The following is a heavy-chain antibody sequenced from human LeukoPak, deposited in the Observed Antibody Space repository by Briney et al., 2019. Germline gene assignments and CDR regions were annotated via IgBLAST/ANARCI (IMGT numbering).Heavy chain of an antibody. CDR3: ARDGVGTHYYMDV. Sequence: GGSLRLSCAASGFTFSSYSMNWVRQAPGKGLEWVSSISSSSSYKYYADSLEGRFTISRDNAKNSLYLQMNSLRAEDTAVYYCARDGVGTHYYMDVWGKGTTVTVSS. D-gene: IGHD2-21*02. CDR2: ISSSSSYK. V-gene: IGHV3-21*01. CDR1: GFTFSSYS. J-gene: IGHJ6*03.